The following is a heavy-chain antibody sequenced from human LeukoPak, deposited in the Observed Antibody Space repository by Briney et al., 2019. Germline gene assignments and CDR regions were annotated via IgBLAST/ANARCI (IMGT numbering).Heavy chain of an antibody. CDR1: GFTFSRST. D-gene: IGHD3-10*01. CDR3: AKGYYGSRSYGWFDY. CDR2: ISGSGDRT. Sequence: GRSLRLSCAASGFTFSRSTMHWVRQAPGKGLEGVSTISGSGDRTYYADSVKGRFTISRDNSKNKLFLHMNSLRAEDTAVYSCAKGYYGSRSYGWFDYWGQGTLVTVSS. V-gene: IGHV3-23*01. J-gene: IGHJ4*02.